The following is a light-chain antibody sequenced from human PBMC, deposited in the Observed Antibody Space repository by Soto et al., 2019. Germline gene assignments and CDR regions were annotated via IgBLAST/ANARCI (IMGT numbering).Light chain of an antibody. CDR1: SSNIGSNT. V-gene: IGLV1-44*01. CDR2: SND. Sequence: QAVVTQPPSASGTPGQRVTISCSGGSSNIGSNTVNWYQQLPGTAPKLLMHSNDPRPSVVPARFSGSKAGTSASLAISGLQSEDEAYYYCASWDDSLIGVVFGGGTKLTVL. J-gene: IGLJ3*02. CDR3: ASWDDSLIGVV.